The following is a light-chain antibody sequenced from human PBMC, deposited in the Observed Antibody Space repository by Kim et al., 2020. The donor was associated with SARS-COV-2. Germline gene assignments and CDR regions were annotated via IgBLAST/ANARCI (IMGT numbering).Light chain of an antibody. CDR2: GNS. J-gene: IGLJ3*02. CDR1: SSNNGAGYD. V-gene: IGLV1-40*01. Sequence: QRGTISCTGGSSNNGAGYDVHWYQQLPGTAPKLLIYGNSNRPSGVPDRFSGSKSGTSASLAITGLQAEDEADYYCQSYDSSLSGWVFGGGTHLTVL. CDR3: QSYDSSLSGWV.